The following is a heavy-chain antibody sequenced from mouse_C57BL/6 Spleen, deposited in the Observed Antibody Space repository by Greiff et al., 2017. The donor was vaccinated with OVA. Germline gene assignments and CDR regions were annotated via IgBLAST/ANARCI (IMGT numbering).Heavy chain of an antibody. CDR2: INYDGSST. J-gene: IGHJ4*01. Sequence: EVHLVESEGGLVQPGSSMKLSCTASGFTFSDYYMAWVRQVPEKGLEWVANINYDGSSTYYLDSLKSRFIISRDNAKNILYLQMSSLKSEDTATYYCARDGYYGSSYAMDYWGQGTSVTVSS. D-gene: IGHD1-1*01. V-gene: IGHV5-16*01. CDR3: ARDGYYGSSYAMDY. CDR1: GFTFSDYY.